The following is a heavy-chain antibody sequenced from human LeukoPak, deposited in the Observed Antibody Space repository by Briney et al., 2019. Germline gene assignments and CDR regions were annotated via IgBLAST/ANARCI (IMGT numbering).Heavy chain of an antibody. V-gene: IGHV4-30-4*08. CDR3: ARLSGAPVRHPIYHFDY. J-gene: IGHJ4*02. Sequence: SETLSLTCTVSGGSISSGDYYWSWIRQPPGKGLEWIGYIYYSGSTYYNPSLKSRVTISVDTSKNQFSLKLSSVTAADTAVYYCARLSGAPVRHPIYHFDYWGQGTLVTVSS. CDR2: IYYSGST. CDR1: GGSISSGDYY. D-gene: IGHD1-26*01.